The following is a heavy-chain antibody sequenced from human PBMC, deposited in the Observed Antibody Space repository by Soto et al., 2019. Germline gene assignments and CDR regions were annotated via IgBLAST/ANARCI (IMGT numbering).Heavy chain of an antibody. V-gene: IGHV3-74*01. CDR1: GLTFSSYG. CDR2: INTDGSVA. D-gene: IGHD2-8*01. J-gene: IGHJ4*02. CDR3: AREMGAPPARGFDY. Sequence: GGSLRLSCAASGLTFSSYGMHWVRQAPGKGLVWVSRINTDGSVATYADSVKGRFTISRDNAKNTLYLHMNSLRAGDTAVYYCAREMGAPPARGFDYWGQGALVTVSS.